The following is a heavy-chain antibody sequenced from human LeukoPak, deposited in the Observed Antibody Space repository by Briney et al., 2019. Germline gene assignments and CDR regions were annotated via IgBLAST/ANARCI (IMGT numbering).Heavy chain of an antibody. J-gene: IGHJ3*02. V-gene: IGHV3-23*01. CDR3: ASYGSGSYRNATNDAFDI. D-gene: IGHD3-10*01. Sequence: GGSLRLSCAASGFTFRSYAMAWVRQAPGKGLEWVSAISGSGGSTYYADSVKGRFTISRDNSKNTLYLQMNSLRAEDTAVYYCASYGSGSYRNATNDAFDIWGQGTMVTVSS. CDR2: ISGSGGST. CDR1: GFTFRSYA.